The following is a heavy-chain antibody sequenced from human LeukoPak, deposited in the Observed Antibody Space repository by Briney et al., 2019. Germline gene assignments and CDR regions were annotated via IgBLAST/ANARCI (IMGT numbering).Heavy chain of an antibody. V-gene: IGHV1-46*01. J-gene: IGHJ4*02. D-gene: IGHD2-15*01. CDR3: ARAPPFVVVVAATSYSFDY. CDR2: INPSGGST. Sequence: ASVKVSCKASGYTFTSYYMHWVRQAPGQGLEWMGIINPSGGSTSYAQKFQGRVTMTEDTSTDTAYMELSSLRSEDTAVYYCARAPPFVVVVAATSYSFDYWGQGTLVTVSS. CDR1: GYTFTSYY.